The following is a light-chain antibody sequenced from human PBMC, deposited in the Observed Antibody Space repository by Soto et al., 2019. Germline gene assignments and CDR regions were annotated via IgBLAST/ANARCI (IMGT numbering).Light chain of an antibody. CDR2: LGS. CDR3: MQALQTPPT. CDR1: QSLLHSNGYNY. V-gene: IGKV2-28*01. Sequence: DIVMTQSPLSLPVTPGEPASISCRSSQSLLHSNGYNYLDWYLQKPGQSPQLLIYLGSNRASGVPDRFSGSRSGTDFTLKSSRVEAEDVGVYYCMQALQTPPTFGQGTKVEIK. J-gene: IGKJ1*01.